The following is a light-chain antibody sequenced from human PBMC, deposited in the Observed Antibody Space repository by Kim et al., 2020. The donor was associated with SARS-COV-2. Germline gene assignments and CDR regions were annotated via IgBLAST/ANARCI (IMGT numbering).Light chain of an antibody. J-gene: IGKJ5*01. CDR3: QQYDAVPIT. Sequence: ETLLTQSPGTLSLSPGERATLSCRASQSVGSRYLAWYQQKPGQAPRLLIYEASRRATGIPDRFGGSGSGTDFTLTISRLEPEDFAFYYCQQYDAVPITFGQGTRLEIK. CDR2: EAS. V-gene: IGKV3-20*01. CDR1: QSVGSRY.